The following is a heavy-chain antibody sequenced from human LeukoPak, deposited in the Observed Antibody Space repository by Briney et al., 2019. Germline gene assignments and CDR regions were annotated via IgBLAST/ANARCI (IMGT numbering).Heavy chain of an antibody. CDR3: AKYGLTVTTTYYYFDY. Sequence: GGSLRLSCAASGFAFDNYWMTWVRQAPGKGLEWVANMKQDGSEQYYVDSVKGRFTISRDNAKNSLYLQMNSLRAEDTAVYYCAKYGLTVTTTYYYFDYWGQGTLVTVSS. CDR2: MKQDGSEQ. CDR1: GFAFDNYW. J-gene: IGHJ4*02. D-gene: IGHD4-11*01. V-gene: IGHV3-7*03.